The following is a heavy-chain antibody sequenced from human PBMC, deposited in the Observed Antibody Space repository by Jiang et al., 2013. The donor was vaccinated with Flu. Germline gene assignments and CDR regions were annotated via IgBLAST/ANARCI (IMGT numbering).Heavy chain of an antibody. CDR2: IDPSDSYT. CDR3: ARHYYYGSGSYNGWFDP. J-gene: IGHJ5*02. CDR1: GYSFTSYW. V-gene: IGHV5-10-1*01. Sequence: GAEVKKPGESLRISCKGSGYSFTSYWISWVRQMPGKGLEWMGRIDPSDSYTNYSPSFQGHVTISADKSISTAYLQWSSLKASDTAMYYCARHYYYGSGSYNGWFDPWGQGTLVTVSS. D-gene: IGHD3-10*01.